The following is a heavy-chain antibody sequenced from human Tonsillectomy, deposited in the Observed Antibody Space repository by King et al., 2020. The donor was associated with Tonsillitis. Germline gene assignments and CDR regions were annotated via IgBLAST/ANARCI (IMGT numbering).Heavy chain of an antibody. V-gene: IGHV1-46*01. D-gene: IGHD3-16*02. CDR3: ARVLEGSHRYPVFDY. CDR1: GYTFTSCY. J-gene: IGHJ4*02. Sequence: VQLVESGAEVKKPGASVKVSCKASGYTFTSCYMHWVRQAPGQGLEWMGIINPSDSSTYYAQKFQGRVTMTRDMSTSTVYMEVSSLRSEDTAMYYCARVLEGSHRYPVFDYWGQGTLVTVSS. CDR2: INPSDSST.